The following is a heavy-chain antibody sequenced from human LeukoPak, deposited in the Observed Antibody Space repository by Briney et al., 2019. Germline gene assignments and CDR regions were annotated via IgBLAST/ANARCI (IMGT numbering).Heavy chain of an antibody. CDR3: ARGLRREQQLLRAFDY. V-gene: IGHV1-8*01. Sequence: ASVKVSCKASVYTFTNYDINWVRQASGQGLEWVGWMSPNSGNTGSAQKFQGRVTMTSNTSISTAYMELSSLRSEDTAVYYCARGLRREQQLLRAFDYWGQGTPVTVSS. D-gene: IGHD6-13*01. CDR2: MSPNSGNT. J-gene: IGHJ4*02. CDR1: VYTFTNYD.